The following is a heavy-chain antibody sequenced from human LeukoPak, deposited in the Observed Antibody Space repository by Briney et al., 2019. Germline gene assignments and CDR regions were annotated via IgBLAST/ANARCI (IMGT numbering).Heavy chain of an antibody. D-gene: IGHD6-19*01. Sequence: PSETLSLTCAVSGGSISSSNWWSWVRQPPGKGLEWIGSIYYTGSTYYNPSLKSRVTISVDTSKNQFSLRLSSVTAADTAVYYCARVSGQFYFYYYMDVWGKGTTVTTSS. J-gene: IGHJ6*03. CDR1: GGSISSSNW. CDR2: IYYTGST. V-gene: IGHV4-39*01. CDR3: ARVSGQFYFYYYMDV.